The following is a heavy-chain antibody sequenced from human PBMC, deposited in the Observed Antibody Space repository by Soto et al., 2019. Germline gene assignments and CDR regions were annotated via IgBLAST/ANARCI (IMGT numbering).Heavy chain of an antibody. V-gene: IGHV5-51*01. J-gene: IGHJ3*01. D-gene: IGHD4-17*01. CDR3: DCQTRAMTVTAVDV. CDR1: GYSFSSYW. Sequence: GESLKISCTAASGYSFSSYWIGWVRQVPGEAPEWLGIIDPSDSTTLYSPSFEGQVTISADRSVSSAYLEWSSLKASDTAIYYIDCQTRAMTVTAVDVLG. CDR2: IDPSDSTT.